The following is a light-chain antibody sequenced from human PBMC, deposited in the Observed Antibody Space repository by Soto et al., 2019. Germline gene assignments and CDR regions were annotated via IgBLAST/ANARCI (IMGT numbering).Light chain of an antibody. J-gene: IGLJ1*01. CDR3: AAWDDSFSGLYV. CDR1: SSNIGTYT. V-gene: IGLV1-44*01. Sequence: QSVLTQPPSASGTPGQRVTISCSGSSSNIGTYTVNWYQQLPGTAPKLLIFNNDQRPSGVPDRFSGFKYGTAASLAISGLQSEDGADYYCAAWDDSFSGLYVFGTGTKVTVL. CDR2: NND.